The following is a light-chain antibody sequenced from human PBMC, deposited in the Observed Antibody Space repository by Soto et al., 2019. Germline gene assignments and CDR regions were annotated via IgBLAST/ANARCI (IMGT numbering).Light chain of an antibody. CDR3: QQRNSWPLT. J-gene: IGKJ4*01. V-gene: IGKV3-11*01. Sequence: EIVLTQSPATLSLSPGERATLSCRASQTINNYLAWYQQRPGQAPRLLIYDASNRATGIPARFSGSGSGTDFTLTISGLEPEDFAVYYCQQRNSWPLTFGGGTKVEIK. CDR2: DAS. CDR1: QTINNY.